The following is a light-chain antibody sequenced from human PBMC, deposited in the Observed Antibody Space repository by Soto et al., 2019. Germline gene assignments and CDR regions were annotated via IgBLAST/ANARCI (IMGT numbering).Light chain of an antibody. V-gene: IGKV3-15*01. Sequence: EIVLTQSPGTLSLSPGERATLSCRASQSVSSNLAWYQQKPGQAPRPLIYHTSTRATGIPARFSGSGSGTEFTLTISSLQPEDFATYYCQQPLSYPITFGQGTRLENK. CDR3: QQPLSYPIT. J-gene: IGKJ5*01. CDR1: QSVSSN. CDR2: HTS.